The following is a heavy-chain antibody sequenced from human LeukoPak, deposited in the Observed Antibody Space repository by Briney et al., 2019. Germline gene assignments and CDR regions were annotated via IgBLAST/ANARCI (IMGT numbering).Heavy chain of an antibody. J-gene: IGHJ4*02. CDR3: ASLIYYDSSGYQDY. Sequence: KPSETLSLTCAVYGGSFSGYYWSWIRQPPGKGLEWIGEINHSGSTNYNPSLKSRVIISVDTSKNQFSLKLSSVTAADTAVYYCASLIYYDSSGYQDYWGQGTLVTVSS. CDR1: GGSFSGYY. D-gene: IGHD3-22*01. V-gene: IGHV4-34*01. CDR2: INHSGST.